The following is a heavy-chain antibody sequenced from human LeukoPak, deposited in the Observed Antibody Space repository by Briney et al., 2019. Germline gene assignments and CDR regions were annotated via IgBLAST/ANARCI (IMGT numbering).Heavy chain of an antibody. CDR1: GGSISSSSYY. CDR3: VRDSRFYDVSDPKYHLDY. D-gene: IGHD2/OR15-2a*01. J-gene: IGHJ4*02. Sequence: SETLSLTCAVYGGSISSSSYYWGWIRQPPGKGLEWIGSIYYSGSTYYNPSLKSRVTISVDTSKNQFSLKLSSVTAADTAVYYCVRDSRFYDVSDPKYHLDYWGQGTLVTVSS. CDR2: IYYSGST. V-gene: IGHV4-39*02.